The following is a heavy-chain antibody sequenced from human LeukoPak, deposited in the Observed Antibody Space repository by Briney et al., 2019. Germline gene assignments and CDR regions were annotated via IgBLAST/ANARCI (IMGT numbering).Heavy chain of an antibody. J-gene: IGHJ5*02. Sequence: KPSETLSLTCSVSGGSISSSSNYWGWIRQPPGKGLEWIGSIYYSGSTYYNPSLKSRVTISVDTSKNQFSLKLSSVTAADTAVYYCAREGTGSYGDVYTWFDPWGQGTLVTVSS. CDR3: AREGTGSYGDVYTWFDP. CDR2: IYYSGST. CDR1: GGSISSSSNY. V-gene: IGHV4-39*07. D-gene: IGHD1-26*01.